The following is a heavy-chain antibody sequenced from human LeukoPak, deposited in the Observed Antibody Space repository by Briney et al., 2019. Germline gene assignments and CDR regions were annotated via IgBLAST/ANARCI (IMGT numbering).Heavy chain of an antibody. D-gene: IGHD3-10*01. J-gene: IGHJ4*02. CDR2: INPNSGGT. CDR1: GYTFTGYY. CDR3: ARVYYGSGSYPVGY. Sequence: ASVKVSCKASGYTFTGYYMHWVRQAPGQGLKWMGWINPNSGGTNYAQKFQGRVTMTRDTFISTAYMELSRLRSDDTAVYYCARVYYGSGSYPVGYWGQGTLVTVSS. V-gene: IGHV1-2*02.